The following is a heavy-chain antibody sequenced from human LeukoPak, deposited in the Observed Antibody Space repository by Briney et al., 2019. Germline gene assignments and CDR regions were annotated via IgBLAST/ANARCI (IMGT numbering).Heavy chain of an antibody. Sequence: SETLSLTCPVPGGSISSYYWSWIRQPPGKGLEWIGYIYYSGSTNYNPSLKSRVTISVDTSKNQFSLKLSSVTAADTAVYYCARERNDLGYCSGGSCYSAGNWFDPWGQGTLVTVSS. D-gene: IGHD2-15*01. CDR2: IYYSGST. CDR1: GGSISSYY. J-gene: IGHJ5*02. CDR3: ARERNDLGYCSGGSCYSAGNWFDP. V-gene: IGHV4-59*01.